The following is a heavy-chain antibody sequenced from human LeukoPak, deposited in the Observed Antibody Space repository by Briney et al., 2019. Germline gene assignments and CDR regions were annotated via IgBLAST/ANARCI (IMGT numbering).Heavy chain of an antibody. CDR1: GGSISSYY. Sequence: PSETLSLTCNVSGGSISSYYWSWIRQPPGKGLEWIGYIYYSGSTNYNPSLKSRVTISVDTSKNQFSLKLSSVTAADTAVYYCARHEGSSWDYYGMDVWGQGTTVTVSS. CDR2: IYYSGST. CDR3: ARHEGSSWDYYGMDV. V-gene: IGHV4-59*08. J-gene: IGHJ6*02. D-gene: IGHD6-13*01.